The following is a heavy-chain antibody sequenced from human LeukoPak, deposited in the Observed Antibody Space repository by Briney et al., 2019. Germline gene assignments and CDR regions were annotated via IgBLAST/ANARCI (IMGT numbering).Heavy chain of an antibody. V-gene: IGHV3-48*02. CDR2: ISSSSSTI. J-gene: IGHJ3*02. CDR3: ARRAGSTVTTLYAFDI. D-gene: IGHD4-17*01. CDR1: GFTFSSYS. Sequence: PGGSLRLSCAASGFTFSSYSMNWVRQAPGKGREWVSYISSSSSTIYYADSVKGRFTISRDNAKNSLYLQMNSPRDEDTAVCYCARRAGSTVTTLYAFDIWGQGTMVTVSS.